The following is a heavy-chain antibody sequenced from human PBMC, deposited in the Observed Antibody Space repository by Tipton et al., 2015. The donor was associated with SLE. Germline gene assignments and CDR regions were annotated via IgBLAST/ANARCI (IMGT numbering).Heavy chain of an antibody. J-gene: IGHJ4*02. CDR1: GGSISSYY. V-gene: IGHV4-59*12. D-gene: IGHD1-20*01. CDR3: ARDLTGLGFDY. CDR2: IYYSGST. Sequence: LRLSCTVSGGSISSYYWSWIRQPPGKGLEWIGYIYYSGSTNYNPSLKSRVTISVDTSKNQFSLKLSSVTAADTAVYYCARDLTGLGFDYWGQGTLVTVSS.